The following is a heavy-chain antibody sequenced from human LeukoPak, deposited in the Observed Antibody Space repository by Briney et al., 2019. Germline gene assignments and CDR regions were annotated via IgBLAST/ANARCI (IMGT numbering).Heavy chain of an antibody. V-gene: IGHV3-48*01. CDR2: ISSSSSTI. CDR3: AKGVMSSGYYKYNWFDP. J-gene: IGHJ5*02. Sequence: GGSLRLSCAASGFTFSSYSMNWVRQAPGKGLEWVSYISSSSSTIYYADSVKGRFTISRDNSKNTLCLQMNSLRAEDTAVYYCAKGVMSSGYYKYNWFDPWGQGTLVTVSS. CDR1: GFTFSSYS. D-gene: IGHD3-22*01.